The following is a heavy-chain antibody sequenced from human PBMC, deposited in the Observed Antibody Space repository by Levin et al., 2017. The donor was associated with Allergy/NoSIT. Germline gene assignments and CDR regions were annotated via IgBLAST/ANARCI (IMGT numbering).Heavy chain of an antibody. CDR1: GFTFSTHW. V-gene: IGHV3-74*01. Sequence: LSLPCAASGFTFSTHWMHWVRQAPGKGLVWVSRINTDGSNTVYADSVKGRFTISRDNAKNTLYLQMNSLRAEDTAVYYCARAGPGSGTYPTIYFQHWGQGTLVTVSS. D-gene: IGHD3-10*01. CDR3: ARAGPGSGTYPTIYFQH. J-gene: IGHJ1*01. CDR2: INTDGSNT.